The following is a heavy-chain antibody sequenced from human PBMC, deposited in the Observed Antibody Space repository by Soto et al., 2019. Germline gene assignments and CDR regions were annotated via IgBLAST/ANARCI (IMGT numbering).Heavy chain of an antibody. CDR2: ISAYNGNT. J-gene: IGHJ4*02. Sequence: ASVKVSCKACGDSFTRYYINWVRQAPGQGLEWMGWISAYNGNTHYEEKLQGRVTLTTDTSTSTAYMELRSLRSDDTAVYFCARGGQWDFLSDYWGQGTLVTVSS. V-gene: IGHV1-18*01. CDR3: ARGGQWDFLSDY. CDR1: GDSFTRYY. D-gene: IGHD1-26*01.